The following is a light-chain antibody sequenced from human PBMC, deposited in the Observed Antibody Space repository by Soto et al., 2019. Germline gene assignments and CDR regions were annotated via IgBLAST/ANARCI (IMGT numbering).Light chain of an antibody. CDR3: KQYNNWPS. CDR2: DIS. CDR1: QTVSRN. V-gene: IGKV3-15*01. Sequence: EVVMTQSPATLSVSPGERATLSCRASQTVSRNLAWYQQRPGQAPRILIYDISNRATGVQARFSGSGSETEFTLTIRSLQSEDFAVYFCKQYNNWPSCGQGTRLEIK. J-gene: IGKJ5*01.